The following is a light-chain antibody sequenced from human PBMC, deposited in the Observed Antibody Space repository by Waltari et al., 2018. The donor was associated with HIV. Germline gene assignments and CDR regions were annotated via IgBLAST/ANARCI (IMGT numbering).Light chain of an antibody. V-gene: IGLV2-14*03. Sequence: QSALPQPASVSGSPGQSVTISCTATTSDFGRYNSVSWYQQHPGNVPKVIIYEVTSRPSGVPHRFSGSRSGNTASLTISGLQAEDEAVYYCSTHTTTDTLMFGGGTKLTVL. CDR1: TSDFGRYNS. J-gene: IGLJ3*02. CDR2: EVT. CDR3: STHTTTDTLM.